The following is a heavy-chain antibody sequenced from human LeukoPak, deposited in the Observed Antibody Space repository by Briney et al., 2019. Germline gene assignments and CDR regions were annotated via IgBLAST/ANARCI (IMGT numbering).Heavy chain of an antibody. CDR2: IHYTGST. J-gene: IGHJ4*02. V-gene: IGHV4-34*01. Sequence: ETSETLSLTCAVYGGSFSGYYWGWIRQPPGKGLEWIGSIHYTGSTYYRPSLKSRVTISVDTSKNQFSLKLTSVTAADTAIYYCARTQSGSYNYFDNWGQGTLVTVSS. D-gene: IGHD1-26*01. CDR3: ARTQSGSYNYFDN. CDR1: GGSFSGYY.